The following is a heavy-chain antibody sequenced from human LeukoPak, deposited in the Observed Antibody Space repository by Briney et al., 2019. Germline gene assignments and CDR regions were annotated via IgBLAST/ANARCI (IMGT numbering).Heavy chain of an antibody. CDR1: GYTFSDYF. CDR3: ARGGGSYYLPNS. Sequence: GASVKVSCKASGYTFSDYFIHWVRQAPGQGLEWMGGIIPIFGTANYAQKFQGRVTITADESTSTAYMELSSLRSEDTAVYYCARGGGSYYLPNSWGQGTLVTVSS. J-gene: IGHJ5*02. CDR2: IIPIFGTA. D-gene: IGHD1-26*01. V-gene: IGHV1-69*13.